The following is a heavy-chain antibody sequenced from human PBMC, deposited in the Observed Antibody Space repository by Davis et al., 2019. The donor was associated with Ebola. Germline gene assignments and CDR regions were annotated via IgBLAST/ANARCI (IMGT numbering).Heavy chain of an antibody. V-gene: IGHV4-59*01. D-gene: IGHD1-7*01. Sequence: MPSETLSLTCTVSGGSISSYYWSWIRQPPGKGLEWIGYIYYSGSTNYNPSLKSRVTISVDTSKNQFSLKLSSVTAADTAMYYCARSAGTTVYFDYWGQGTLVTVSS. CDR3: ARSAGTTVYFDY. CDR1: GGSISSYY. J-gene: IGHJ4*02. CDR2: IYYSGST.